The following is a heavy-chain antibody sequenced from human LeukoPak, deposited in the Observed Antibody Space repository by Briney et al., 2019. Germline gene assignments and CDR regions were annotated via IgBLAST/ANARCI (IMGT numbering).Heavy chain of an antibody. CDR2: IYYSGST. J-gene: IGHJ4*02. CDR3: ARLGIAVADDRDY. D-gene: IGHD6-19*01. Sequence: SETLSLTCTVSGGSISSSSYYWGWIRQPPGKGLEWIGSIYYSGSTHYNPSLKSRVTISVDTSKNQFSLKLSSVTAADTAVYYCARLGIAVADDRDYWGQGTLVTVSS. V-gene: IGHV4-39*01. CDR1: GGSISSSSYY.